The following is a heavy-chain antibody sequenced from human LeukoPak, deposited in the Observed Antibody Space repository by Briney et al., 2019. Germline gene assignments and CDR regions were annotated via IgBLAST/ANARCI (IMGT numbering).Heavy chain of an antibody. V-gene: IGHV4-39*01. CDR2: IYYSGST. Sequence: SETLSLTCTVSGGPISSSSYYWGWIRQPPGKGLEWIGSIYYSGSTYYNPSLKSRVTISVDTSKNQFSLKLSSVTAADTAVYYCATLWDDYDISGYYFHYFDYWGQGTLVTVSS. J-gene: IGHJ4*02. CDR1: GGPISSSSYY. CDR3: ATLWDDYDISGYYFHYFDY. D-gene: IGHD3-22*01.